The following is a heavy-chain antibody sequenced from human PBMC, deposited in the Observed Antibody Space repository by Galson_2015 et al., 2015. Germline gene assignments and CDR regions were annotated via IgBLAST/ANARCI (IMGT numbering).Heavy chain of an antibody. CDR3: AREGAHSGYDWFYFQH. CDR2: ISSSSSYS. Sequence: SLRLSCAASGFTFSEYYMSWIRQAPGKGLEWISCISSSSSYSNYADSVKGRFTISRDNAKNSLYLQMNSLRAEDTAVYYCAREGAHSGYDWFYFQHWGRGTLVTVSS. D-gene: IGHD5-12*01. J-gene: IGHJ1*01. V-gene: IGHV3-11*05. CDR1: GFTFSEYY.